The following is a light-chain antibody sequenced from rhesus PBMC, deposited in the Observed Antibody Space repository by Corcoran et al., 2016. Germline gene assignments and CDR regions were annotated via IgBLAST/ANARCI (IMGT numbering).Light chain of an antibody. V-gene: IGKV2-104*02. CDR1: QSLLDSEDGNTY. J-gene: IGKJ3*01. CDR2: GVS. CDR3: MQPLEFPFA. Sequence: DIVMTQTPLSLPVTPGEPASISCRSSQSLLDSEDGNTYLDWYLQKPGHSPPLLIYGVSNRASGVPDRFSGRGSDTDFTLKISRLEAEDVGVYYCMQPLEFPFAFGPGTKLDLK.